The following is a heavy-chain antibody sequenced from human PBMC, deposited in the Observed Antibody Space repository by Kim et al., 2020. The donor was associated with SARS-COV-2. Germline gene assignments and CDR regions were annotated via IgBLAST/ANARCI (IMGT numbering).Heavy chain of an antibody. V-gene: IGHV3-7*01. CDR3: ARAGGDYDYYFDY. J-gene: IGHJ4*02. Sequence: VDSWRGLSTISRDNAKNSLYLQMNSLRAEDTAVYYCARAGGDYDYYFDYWGQGTLVTVSS. D-gene: IGHD4-17*01.